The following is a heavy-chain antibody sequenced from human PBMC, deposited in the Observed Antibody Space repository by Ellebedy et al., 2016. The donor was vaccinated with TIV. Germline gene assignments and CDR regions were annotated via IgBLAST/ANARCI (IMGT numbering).Heavy chain of an antibody. J-gene: IGHJ6*02. D-gene: IGHD7-27*01. CDR3: AKDLGFAMDV. V-gene: IGHV3-30*02. CDR1: GFIFNNYN. CDR2: APNDETYK. Sequence: PGGPLRLSCAASGFIFNNYNLHWVRQAPGKGLEWVAIAPNDETYKFYADSVKGRFTVSRDNSGNTAYLKMSSLRVEDTAVYYCAKDLGFAMDVWGQGTTVTVSS.